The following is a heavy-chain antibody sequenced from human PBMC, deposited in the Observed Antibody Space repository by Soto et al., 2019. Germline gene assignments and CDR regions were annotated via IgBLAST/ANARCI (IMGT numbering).Heavy chain of an antibody. J-gene: IGHJ3*01. D-gene: IGHD5-12*01. V-gene: IGHV4-4*07. Sequence: SETHSLTCSVSGGSISRYDWSWIRQPAGKRLEWIGRMYHTGTTDYNPSLKRRLSMSVDTSKNQFSLRLSSVTAADTALYYCARDVGYTGYEQGNPFDLWGQGTMVTVSS. CDR3: ARDVGYTGYEQGNPFDL. CDR1: GGSISRYD. CDR2: MYHTGTT.